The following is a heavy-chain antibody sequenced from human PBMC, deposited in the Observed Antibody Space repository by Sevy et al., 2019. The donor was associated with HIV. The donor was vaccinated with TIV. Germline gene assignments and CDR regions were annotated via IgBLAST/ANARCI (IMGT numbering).Heavy chain of an antibody. CDR2: FDPEDGET. CDR1: GYTLTELS. Sequence: ASVKVSCKVSGYTLTELSMHWVRQAPGKGLEWMGGFDPEDGETIYEQKFQGRVTMTEDTSTDTAYMELSSLRSEDAAVYYWATGRLDRGSYCYWGQGTLVTVSS. V-gene: IGHV1-24*01. J-gene: IGHJ4*02. D-gene: IGHD3-10*01. CDR3: ATGRLDRGSYCY.